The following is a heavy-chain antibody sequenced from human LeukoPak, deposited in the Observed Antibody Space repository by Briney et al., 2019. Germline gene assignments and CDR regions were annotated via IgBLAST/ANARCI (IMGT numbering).Heavy chain of an antibody. Sequence: GASVKVSCKASGYTFTSYGISWVRQAPGQGLEWMGWISAYNGNTNYAQKLQGRVTMTTDTSTSTAYMELRSLRSDDTAVYYCAGGVWARDWLLNDYWGQGTLVTVSS. D-gene: IGHD3-9*01. V-gene: IGHV1-18*01. CDR1: GYTFTSYG. CDR3: AGGVWARDWLLNDY. J-gene: IGHJ4*02. CDR2: ISAYNGNT.